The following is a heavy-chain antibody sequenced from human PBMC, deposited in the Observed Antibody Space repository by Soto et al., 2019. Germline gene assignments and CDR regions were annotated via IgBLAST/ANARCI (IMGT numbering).Heavy chain of an antibody. CDR3: ARYCSSTSCSNFYYYYGMDV. Sequence: GESLKISCKGSGYSFTSYWISWVRQMPGKGLEWMGRIDPSDSYTNYSPSFQGHVTISADKSISTAYLQWSSLRASDTAMYYCARYCSSTSCSNFYYYYGMDVWGQGTTVTVLL. D-gene: IGHD2-2*01. V-gene: IGHV5-10-1*01. J-gene: IGHJ6*02. CDR2: IDPSDSYT. CDR1: GYSFTSYW.